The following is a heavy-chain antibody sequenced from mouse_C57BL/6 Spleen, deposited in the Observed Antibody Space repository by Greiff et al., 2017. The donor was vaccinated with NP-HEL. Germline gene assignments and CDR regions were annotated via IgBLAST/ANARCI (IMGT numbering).Heavy chain of an antibody. CDR1: GYTFTSYW. Sequence: QVQLQQPGAELVRPGTSVKLSCKASGYTFTSYWMHWVKQRPGQGLEWIGVIDPSDSYTNYNQKFKGKATLTVDTSPSTAYMPLSSLTSEDSAVYCSARPTETYFDYWGQGTTLTVSS. CDR3: ARPTETYFDY. V-gene: IGHV1-59*01. CDR2: IDPSDSYT. D-gene: IGHD2-10*01. J-gene: IGHJ2*01.